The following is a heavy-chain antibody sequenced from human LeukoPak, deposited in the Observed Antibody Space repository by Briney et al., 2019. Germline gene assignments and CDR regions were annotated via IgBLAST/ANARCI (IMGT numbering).Heavy chain of an antibody. J-gene: IGHJ4*02. D-gene: IGHD6-6*01. V-gene: IGHV1-46*01. Sequence: GASVKVSCKASGYTFTSYYIHWARQAPGQGLEWMGIINPSDGGTTYAQKLQGRVTVTRDTSTSTVYMELSSLRSEDTAVYYCAKDSDSSSFDHWGQGTLVTVSS. CDR2: INPSDGGT. CDR1: GYTFTSYY. CDR3: AKDSDSSSFDH.